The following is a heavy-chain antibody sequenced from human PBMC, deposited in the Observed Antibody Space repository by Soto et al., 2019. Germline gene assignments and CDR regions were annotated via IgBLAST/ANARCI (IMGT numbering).Heavy chain of an antibody. Sequence: PGGSLRLSCAASGFTFSSYGMHWVRQAPGKGLEWVAVIWYDGSNKYYADSVKGRFTISRDNSKNTLYLQMNSLRAEDTAVYYCARSKYSSGWCSLYYGMDVWGQGTTVTVSS. V-gene: IGHV3-33*01. CDR1: GFTFSSYG. CDR3: ARSKYSSGWCSLYYGMDV. D-gene: IGHD6-19*01. CDR2: IWYDGSNK. J-gene: IGHJ6*02.